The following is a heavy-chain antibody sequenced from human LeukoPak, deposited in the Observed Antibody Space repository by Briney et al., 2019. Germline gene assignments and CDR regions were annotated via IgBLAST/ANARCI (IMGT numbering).Heavy chain of an antibody. CDR1: GYSFTSFG. D-gene: IGHD5-18*01. CDR3: VRDLGVDTSMIFFDF. Sequence: ASVKVSCRASGYSFTSFGISWVRQAPGQGLEWMGWSSAYNGNTNYVQKFQGRVTMTTDTSTSTAYMELRSLRSDDTAVFYCVRDLGVDTSMIFFDFWGQGTLVTVSS. V-gene: IGHV1-18*01. J-gene: IGHJ4*02. CDR2: SSAYNGNT.